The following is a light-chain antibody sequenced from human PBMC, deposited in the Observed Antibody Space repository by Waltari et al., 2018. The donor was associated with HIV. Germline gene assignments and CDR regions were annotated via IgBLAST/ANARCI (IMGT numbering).Light chain of an antibody. Sequence: QAAVTQEPSMTVSPRGAIIPTCVSSSGPVSSKNSAYWFQQTPGQAPQTLIFDSPKRHSWTPARFSGFLLGDKAVLTLSGALSEDEAFYYCLLFFGATRIFGGGTMVTV. CDR3: LLFFGATRI. V-gene: IGLV7-46*01. J-gene: IGLJ2*01. CDR2: DSP. CDR1: SGPVSSKNS.